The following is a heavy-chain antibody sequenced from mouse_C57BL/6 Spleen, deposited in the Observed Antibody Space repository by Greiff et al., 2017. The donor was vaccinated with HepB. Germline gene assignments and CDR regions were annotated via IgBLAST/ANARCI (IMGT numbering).Heavy chain of an antibody. CDR1: GYTFTSYW. CDR2: IYPSDSET. D-gene: IGHD3-3*01. CDR3: ARGTESYFDY. V-gene: IGHV1-61*01. Sequence: QVQLQQPGAELVRPGSSVKLSCKASGYTFTSYWMDWVKQRPGQGLEWIGNIYPSDSETHYNQKFKDKATFTVDKSSSTAYMQLSSLTSEDSAVYYCARGTESYFDYWGQGTTLTVSS. J-gene: IGHJ2*01.